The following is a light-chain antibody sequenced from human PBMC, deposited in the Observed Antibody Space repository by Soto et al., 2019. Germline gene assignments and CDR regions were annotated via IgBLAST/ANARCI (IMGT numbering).Light chain of an antibody. CDR3: SSYTTSHNLV. CDR1: NIDIGGYTL. Sequence: QSALTQPPSVSGSPGQSVTISCSGTNIDIGGYTLVSWYQQPPGTAPKLIIYEVSHRPSGVPARFSGSKSANAASLTISGLQAEDEADYYCSSYTTSHNLVFGGGTKLTVL. J-gene: IGLJ3*02. V-gene: IGLV2-18*02. CDR2: EVS.